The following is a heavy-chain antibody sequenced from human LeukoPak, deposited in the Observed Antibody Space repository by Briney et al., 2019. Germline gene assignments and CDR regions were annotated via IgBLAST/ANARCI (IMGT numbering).Heavy chain of an antibody. CDR1: GGSFSGYY. Sequence: SETLSLTCAVYGGSFSGYYWSWIRQPPGKGLEWIGEINHSGSTNYNPSLKSRVTISVDTSKNQFSLKLSSVTAADTAVYYCARHGVVTEDYWGQGTLVTVSS. D-gene: IGHD2-21*02. V-gene: IGHV4-34*01. J-gene: IGHJ4*02. CDR2: INHSGST. CDR3: ARHGVVTEDY.